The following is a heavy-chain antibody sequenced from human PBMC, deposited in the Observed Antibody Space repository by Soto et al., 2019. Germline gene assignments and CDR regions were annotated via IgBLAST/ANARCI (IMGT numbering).Heavy chain of an antibody. CDR2: IYYSGST. CDR3: ATTVVTPNYYYYGMDV. CDR1: GGSISSSSYY. J-gene: IGHJ6*02. D-gene: IGHD4-17*01. Sequence: LSLTCTVSGGSISSSSYYWGWIRQPPGKGLEWIGSIYYSGSTYYNPSLKSRVTRSVDTSKNQFSLKLSSVTAADTAVYYCATTVVTPNYYYYGMDVWGQGTTVTVSS. V-gene: IGHV4-39*01.